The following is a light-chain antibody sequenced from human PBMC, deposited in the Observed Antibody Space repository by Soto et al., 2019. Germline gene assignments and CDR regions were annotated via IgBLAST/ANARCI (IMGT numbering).Light chain of an antibody. CDR2: KAS. Sequence: DIPMTQSPSTLSASVGDRVTITCQANQSISTWLAWYQQEPGKAPKLLIYKASHLDSGVPSRFSGSGSGTEFTLTISSLQPDDFATYYCQQYNSYSRTFGQGTKVEIK. V-gene: IGKV1-5*03. CDR3: QQYNSYSRT. CDR1: QSISTW. J-gene: IGKJ1*01.